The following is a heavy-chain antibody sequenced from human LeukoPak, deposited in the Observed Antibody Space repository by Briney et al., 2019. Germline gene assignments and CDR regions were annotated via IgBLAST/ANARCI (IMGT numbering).Heavy chain of an antibody. D-gene: IGHD4-17*01. V-gene: IGHV4-61*02. CDR2: IYTSGST. Sequence: SETLSLTCTVSGGSISSGSYYWSWIRQPAGKGLEWIGRIYTSGSTNYNPSLKSRVTISVDTSKNQFSLKLSSVTAADTAVYYCAREVLATVTTDYWGQGTLVTGSS. J-gene: IGHJ4*02. CDR3: AREVLATVTTDY. CDR1: GGSISSGSYY.